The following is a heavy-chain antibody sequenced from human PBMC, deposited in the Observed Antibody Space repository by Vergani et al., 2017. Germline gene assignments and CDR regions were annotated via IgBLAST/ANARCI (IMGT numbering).Heavy chain of an antibody. CDR1: GFTFGDYA. CDR2: IRHKAYGGTT. CDR3: SRGRGYSFGYSDY. Sequence: EVQLVESGGGLVPPGRSLRLSCAASGFTFGDYAMTWVRQAPGKGLEWVAFIRHKAYGGTTEYAASVKGRFTISRDDSKRLAYLQLSGLKTEDTAGYFCSRGRGYSFGYSDYWGQGTLVTVSS. V-gene: IGHV3-49*04. D-gene: IGHD5-18*01. J-gene: IGHJ4*02.